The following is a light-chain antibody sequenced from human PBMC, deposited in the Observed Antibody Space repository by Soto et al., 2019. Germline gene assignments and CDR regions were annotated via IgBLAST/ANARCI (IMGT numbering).Light chain of an antibody. CDR3: SSYTSSSTYV. V-gene: IGLV2-14*01. Sequence: QSALTQPSSLSGSPGQSITISCTGTISDVGGYNYVSWYQQHPGKAPKLMIYEVSNRPSGVSNRFSGSKSGNTASLTISGLQAGDEADYYCSSYTSSSTYVFGTGTKVTVL. CDR1: ISDVGGYNY. CDR2: EVS. J-gene: IGLJ1*01.